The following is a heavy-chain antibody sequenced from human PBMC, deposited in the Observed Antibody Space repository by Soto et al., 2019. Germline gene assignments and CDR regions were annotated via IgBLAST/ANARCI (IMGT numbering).Heavy chain of an antibody. CDR2: INHSGST. CDR1: GGFFIGYY. J-gene: IGHJ4*02. CDR3: ARDKSTGHFDY. Sequence: SETLSVTCAVYGGFFIGYYWTWSRQPPWTGLEWIGEINHSGSTNYNPSLKSRVTISVDTSKNQFSLKLTSVTAADTAVYYCARDKSTGHFDYWGQGTLVTVSS. V-gene: IGHV4-34*01. D-gene: IGHD2-8*02.